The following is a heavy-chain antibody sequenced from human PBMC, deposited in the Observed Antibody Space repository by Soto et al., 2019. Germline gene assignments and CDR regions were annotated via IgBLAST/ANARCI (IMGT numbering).Heavy chain of an antibody. CDR2: ISWNSGSI. J-gene: IGHJ6*02. CDR3: ARDERYLGPGYYYYYGMDV. CDR1: GFTFDDYA. V-gene: IGHV3-9*01. D-gene: IGHD1-1*01. Sequence: EVQLVESGGGLVQPGRSLRLSCAASGFTFDDYAMHWVRQAPGKGLEWVSGISWNSGSIGYADSVKGRFTISRDNAKNSLYLQMNSLRAEDTALYYCARDERYLGPGYYYYYGMDVWGQGTTVTVSS.